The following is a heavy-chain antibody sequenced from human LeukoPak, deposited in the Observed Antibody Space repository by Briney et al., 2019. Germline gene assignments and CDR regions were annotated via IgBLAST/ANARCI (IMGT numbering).Heavy chain of an antibody. J-gene: IGHJ6*03. CDR2: IYSGGST. CDR1: EFSVGSNY. CDR3: ARAQSTGYSSGWYSIYYYMDV. D-gene: IGHD6-19*01. V-gene: IGHV3-66*01. Sequence: GGSLRLSCAASEFSVGSNYMTWVRQAPGKGLEWVSLIYSGGSTYYADSVKGRFTISRDNSKNTLYLQMNSLRAEDTAVYYCARAQSTGYSSGWYSIYYYMDVWGKGTTVTVSS.